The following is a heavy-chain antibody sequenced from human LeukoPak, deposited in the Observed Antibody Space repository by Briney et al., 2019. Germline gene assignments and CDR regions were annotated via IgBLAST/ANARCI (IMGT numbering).Heavy chain of an antibody. Sequence: PSQTLSLTCTVSGDSISSGDYYWSWVRQSPGKGPEWIGYIYYTGSTHYNPSLKSRVTISVDTSKNQFSLKLSSVTAANTAVYYCAREMAVVRGIIGGDDYYYGMDVWGQGTTVTVSS. D-gene: IGHD3-10*01. CDR2: IYYTGST. CDR3: AREMAVVRGIIGGDDYYYGMDV. V-gene: IGHV4-30-4*01. CDR1: GDSISSGDYY. J-gene: IGHJ6*02.